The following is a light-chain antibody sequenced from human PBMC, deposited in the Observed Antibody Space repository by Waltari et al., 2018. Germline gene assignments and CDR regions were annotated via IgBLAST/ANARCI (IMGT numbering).Light chain of an antibody. CDR2: GAS. CDR1: QNVKSN. J-gene: IGKJ1*01. Sequence: EVLMTQSPATLSVSPGESATLSFRASQNVKSNVAWYQQKPGQAPGPLIYGASPRATVTPARFSGSGAWTEVKRTFSSLQSEDFAVYYCQEYNTWLRGTFGQGTKVAIK. CDR3: QEYNTWLRGT. V-gene: IGKV3-15*01.